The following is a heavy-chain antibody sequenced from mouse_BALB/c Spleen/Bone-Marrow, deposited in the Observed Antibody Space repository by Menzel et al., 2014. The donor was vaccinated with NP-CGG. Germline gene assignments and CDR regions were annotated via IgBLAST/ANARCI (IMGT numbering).Heavy chain of an antibody. CDR2: INPDSSTI. V-gene: IGHV4-1*02. J-gene: IGHJ1*01. CDR1: GFDFSRYW. Sequence: EVMLVESGGGLVQPGGSLKLSCAASGFDFSRYWMTWVRQAPGKGLEWIGEINPDSSTINYTPSLKDKFIFYRDNAKNTXXXXMSKVRSEDTALYYCAGPGYYGYQGVWGAGTTVTVSS. D-gene: IGHD1-2*01. CDR3: AGPGYYGYQGV.